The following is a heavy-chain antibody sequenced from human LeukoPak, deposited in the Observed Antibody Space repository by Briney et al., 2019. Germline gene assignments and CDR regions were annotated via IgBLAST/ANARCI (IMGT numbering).Heavy chain of an antibody. CDR2: IYYSGST. J-gene: IGHJ4*02. CDR3: ARGMVGATGFDY. Sequence: SETLSLTCTVSGGSISSSSYCWGWIRQPPGKGLEWIGSIYYSGSTYYNPSLKSRVTISVDTSKNQFSLKLSSVTAADTAVYYCARGMVGATGFDYWGQGTLVTVSP. D-gene: IGHD1-26*01. V-gene: IGHV4-39*01. CDR1: GGSISSSSYC.